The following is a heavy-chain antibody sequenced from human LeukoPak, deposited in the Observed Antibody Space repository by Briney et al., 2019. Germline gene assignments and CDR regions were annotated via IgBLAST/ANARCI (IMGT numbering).Heavy chain of an antibody. CDR1: GFIFNNYA. CDR3: AKDQRFGDLDDY. CDR2: ISGTGATT. V-gene: IGHV3-23*01. J-gene: IGHJ4*02. Sequence: GGSLRLSCAASGFIFNNYAMSWVRQAPGKGLEWVSSISGTGATTYYADSVKGRFAISRDNSKNTLYLQMSSLRAEDTAVNYCAKDQRFGDLDDYRGQGTLVTVSS. D-gene: IGHD3-10*01.